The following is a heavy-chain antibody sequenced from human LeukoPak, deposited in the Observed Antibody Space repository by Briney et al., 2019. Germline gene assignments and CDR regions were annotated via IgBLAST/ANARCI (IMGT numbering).Heavy chain of an antibody. Sequence: ASVKVSCKASGYTFTSYGISWVRQAPGQGLEWMGWISAYNGNTNYAQKLQGRVTMTTDTSTSTAYMELRSLRSDDTAVYYCASGIYDILTGYYGGSGNGMDVWGQGTTVTVSS. D-gene: IGHD3-9*01. CDR2: ISAYNGNT. V-gene: IGHV1-18*01. CDR1: GYTFTSYG. J-gene: IGHJ6*02. CDR3: ASGIYDILTGYYGGSGNGMDV.